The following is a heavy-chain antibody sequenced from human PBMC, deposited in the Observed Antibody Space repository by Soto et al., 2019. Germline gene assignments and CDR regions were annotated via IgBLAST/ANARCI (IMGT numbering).Heavy chain of an antibody. Sequence: GGSLILSCAGSGFTFNDYGVHWVRQPPGKGLEWVAVISYDGSNKYYADSVKGRFTISRDNSKNTLYLQMNSLGAEDTAVYYCARPLWRNDYNWGYFDLWGRGTLVTVSS. D-gene: IGHD4-4*01. CDR3: ARPLWRNDYNWGYFDL. V-gene: IGHV3-30*03. CDR1: GFTFNDYG. J-gene: IGHJ2*01. CDR2: ISYDGSNK.